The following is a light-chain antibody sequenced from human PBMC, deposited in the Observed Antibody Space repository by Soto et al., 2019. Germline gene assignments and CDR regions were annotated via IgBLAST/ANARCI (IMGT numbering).Light chain of an antibody. CDR1: QSIRNY. J-gene: IGKJ2*01. CDR3: QQSYSSPYT. V-gene: IGKV1-39*01. CDR2: AAS. Sequence: DIQMTQSPSSLSASVGDRVTITCRASQSIRNYLNWYQQKPGKAPKLLIYAASSLQSGVPSRFSGSGSGTDFTLTFSSLQTEDFATYYCQQSYSSPYTFGQATKLEIK.